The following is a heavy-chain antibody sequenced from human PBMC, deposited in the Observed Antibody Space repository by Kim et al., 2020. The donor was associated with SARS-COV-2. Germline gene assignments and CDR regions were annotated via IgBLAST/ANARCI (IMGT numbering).Heavy chain of an antibody. Sequence: SETLSLTCTVSGGSISSYYWSWIRQPQGKGLEWIGYIYYSGSTNYNPSLKSRVTISVDTSKNQFSLKLSSVTAADTAVYYCARGVWYYYGSGSYPYYYYYGMDAWGQGTTVTVSS. CDR2: IYYSGST. V-gene: IGHV4-59*01. CDR3: ARGVWYYYGSGSYPYYYYYGMDA. CDR1: GGSISSYY. J-gene: IGHJ6*02. D-gene: IGHD3-10*01.